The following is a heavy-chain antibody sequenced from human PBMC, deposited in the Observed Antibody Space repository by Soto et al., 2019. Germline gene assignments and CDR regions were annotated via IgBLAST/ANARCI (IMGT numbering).Heavy chain of an antibody. J-gene: IGHJ6*02. V-gene: IGHV5-10-1*01. Sequence: PGESLKISCKGSGYSFAGYWITWVRQKPGKGLEWMGRIDPSDSQTYYSPSFRGHVTISVTKSITTAYLQWSSLKASDTAMYYCARLSERGSGYGMDVWGQGTTVTVSS. D-gene: IGHD6-25*01. CDR3: ARLSERGSGYGMDV. CDR1: GYSFAGYW. CDR2: IDPSDSQT.